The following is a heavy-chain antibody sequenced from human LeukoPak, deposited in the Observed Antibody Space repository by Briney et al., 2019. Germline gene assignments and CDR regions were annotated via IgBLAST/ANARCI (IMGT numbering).Heavy chain of an antibody. CDR1: GFTFSDYS. CDR3: GRDPNSPFDN. CDR2: IGISSGNT. D-gene: IGHD4-23*01. Sequence: GGSLRLSCAASGFTFSDYSMNWVRQAPGKGLEWISYIGISSGNTKYADSVKGRFTISGDNAKNSLYLQMNSLRVEDTAVYYWGRDPNSPFDNGGRGTLVTVSS. J-gene: IGHJ4*02. V-gene: IGHV3-48*04.